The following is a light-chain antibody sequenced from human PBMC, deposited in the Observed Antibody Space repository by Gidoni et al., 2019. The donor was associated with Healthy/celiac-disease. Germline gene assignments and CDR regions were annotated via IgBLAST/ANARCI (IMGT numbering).Light chain of an antibody. CDR1: SSDVGGYNH. Sequence: QSALTQPASVSGSPGQSITISCTGTSSDVGGYNHVSWYQQHPGKAPKLMIYEVINRPSGVSNRFSASKSGNRASLTISGLQVEDEADYYCSSYTTSSTPYVFGTGTKVTVL. CDR2: EVI. CDR3: SSYTTSSTPYV. J-gene: IGLJ1*01. V-gene: IGLV2-14*01.